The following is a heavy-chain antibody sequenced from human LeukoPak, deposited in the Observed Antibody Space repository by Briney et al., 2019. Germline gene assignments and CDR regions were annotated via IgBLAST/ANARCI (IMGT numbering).Heavy chain of an antibody. CDR3: VGYSSSWYVVDYYSGMDV. Sequence: GGSLRLSCAASRFTFSSYSMNCVRQAPGKGLEWVSYISSSSSYIYYAGSVKGRFTISRDNAKNSLYLQMNSLRAEDTAVYYCVGYSSSWYVVDYYSGMDVWGQGTTVTVSS. J-gene: IGHJ6*02. V-gene: IGHV3-21*01. CDR2: ISSSSSYI. CDR1: RFTFSSYS. D-gene: IGHD6-13*01.